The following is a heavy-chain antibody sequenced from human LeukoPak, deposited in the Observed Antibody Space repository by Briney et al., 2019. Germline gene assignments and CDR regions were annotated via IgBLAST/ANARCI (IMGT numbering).Heavy chain of an antibody. CDR1: GYSISSGYY. D-gene: IGHD2-2*01. CDR3: ARGLVESGHAWFDP. CDR2: IYHSGST. Sequence: NPSETLSLTCTVSGYSISSGYYWGWIRQPPGQGLEWIGSIYHSGSTYYNPSLKSRVAISIDTSKNYFSLKVNSVTAADTAVYYCARGLVESGHAWFDPWGQGTLVTVSS. J-gene: IGHJ5*02. V-gene: IGHV4-38-2*02.